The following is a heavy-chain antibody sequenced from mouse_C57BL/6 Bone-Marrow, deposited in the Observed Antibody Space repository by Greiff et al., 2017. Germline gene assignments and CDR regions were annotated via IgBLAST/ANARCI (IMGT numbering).Heavy chain of an antibody. V-gene: IGHV1-52*01. D-gene: IGHD2-3*01. CDR2: IDPSDSET. Sequence: VKLKQPGAELVRPGSSVKLSCKASGYTFTSYWMHWVKQRPIQGLEWIGNIDPSDSETHYNQKFKDKATLTVDKSSSTAYMQLSSLTSEDSAVYYCVSDGYYWFAYWGQGTLVTVSA. CDR3: VSDGYYWFAY. CDR1: GYTFTSYW. J-gene: IGHJ3*01.